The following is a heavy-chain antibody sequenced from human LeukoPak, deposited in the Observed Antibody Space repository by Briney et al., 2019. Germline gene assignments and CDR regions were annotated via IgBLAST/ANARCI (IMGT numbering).Heavy chain of an antibody. CDR3: ARFATTVTNYFDY. Sequence: GESLKISCKGSGYSFTSYWIGWVRQMPGKGLEWTGIIYPGDSDTRYSPSFQGQVTISADKSISTAYLQWSSLKASDTAMYYCARFATTVTNYFDYWGQGTLVTVSS. CDR1: GYSFTSYW. CDR2: IYPGDSDT. J-gene: IGHJ4*02. D-gene: IGHD4-17*01. V-gene: IGHV5-51*01.